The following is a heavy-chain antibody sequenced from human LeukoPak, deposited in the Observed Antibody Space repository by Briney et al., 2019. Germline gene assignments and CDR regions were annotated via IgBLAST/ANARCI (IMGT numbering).Heavy chain of an antibody. Sequence: GGSLSLSCAAAGFTFSSYAMSWVRQAPGMGLEWVSAISGSDGSTYYADSVKGRVTISRDNSKNTLYLQMNSLRVEDTAVYYCARESDWSPDYWGQGILVTDSS. CDR2: ISGSDGST. V-gene: IGHV3-23*01. CDR3: ARESDWSPDY. CDR1: GFTFSSYA. D-gene: IGHD3-9*01. J-gene: IGHJ4*02.